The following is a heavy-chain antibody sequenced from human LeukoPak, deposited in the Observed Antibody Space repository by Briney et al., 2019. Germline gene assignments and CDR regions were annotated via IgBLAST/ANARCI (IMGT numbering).Heavy chain of an antibody. CDR2: INPSGGST. J-gene: IGHJ4*02. CDR1: GGTFSSYA. D-gene: IGHD5-24*01. V-gene: IGHV1-46*01. Sequence: ASVKVSCKASGGTFSSYAISWVRQAPGQGLEWMGIINPSGGSTSYAQKFQGRVTMTRDTSTSTVYMELSSLRSEDTAVYYCASLADGYKLPDYWGQGTLVTVSS. CDR3: ASLADGYKLPDY.